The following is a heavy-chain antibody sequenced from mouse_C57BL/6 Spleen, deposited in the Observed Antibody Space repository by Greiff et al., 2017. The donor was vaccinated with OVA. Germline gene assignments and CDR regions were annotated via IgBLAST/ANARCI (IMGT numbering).Heavy chain of an antibody. CDR2: IHPNSGST. CDR3: APLYYGNLGAMDY. V-gene: IGHV1-64*01. Sequence: QVQLQQSGAELVKPGASVKLSCKASGYTFTSYWMHWVKQRPGQGLEWIGMIHPNSGSTNYNEKFKSKATLTVDKSSSTAYMQLSSLTSEDSAVYYCAPLYYGNLGAMDYWGQGTSVTVSS. CDR1: GYTFTSYW. D-gene: IGHD2-1*01. J-gene: IGHJ4*01.